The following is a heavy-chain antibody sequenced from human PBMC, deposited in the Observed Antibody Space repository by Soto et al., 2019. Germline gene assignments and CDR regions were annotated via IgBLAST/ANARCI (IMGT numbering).Heavy chain of an antibody. CDR1: GFTFSSHW. D-gene: IGHD6-13*01. V-gene: IGHV3-74*03. Sequence: GGSLRLSCAASGFTFSSHWMFWVRQAPGKGLVWVSHINSDGSSRTYADSVKGRFTISRDNAKNTVYLQMNSLRAEDTAVYYCAKMSAAGPFDYWGQGTLVTVSS. CDR3: AKMSAAGPFDY. CDR2: INSDGSSR. J-gene: IGHJ4*02.